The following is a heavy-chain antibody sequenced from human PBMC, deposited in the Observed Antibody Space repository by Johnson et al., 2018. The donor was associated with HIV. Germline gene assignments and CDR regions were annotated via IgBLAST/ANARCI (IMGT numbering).Heavy chain of an antibody. CDR2: IYSGGST. CDR1: GFTVTTKY. CDR3: AILGWGAFDI. Sequence: VQLVESGGGVVQPGGSLRLSCAASGFTVTTKYMSWVRQAPGKGLEWVSVIYSGGSTYYADSVKGRFTISRDNSKNTLYLQMDSLRAEDTAVYYCAILGWGAFDIWGQGTMVTVSS. J-gene: IGHJ3*02. D-gene: IGHD2-21*01. V-gene: IGHV3-66*01.